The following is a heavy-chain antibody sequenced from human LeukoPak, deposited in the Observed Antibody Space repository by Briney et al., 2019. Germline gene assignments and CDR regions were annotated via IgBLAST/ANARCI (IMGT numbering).Heavy chain of an antibody. J-gene: IGHJ6*03. CDR2: IYYSGST. Sequence: PSETLSLTCTVVIGSISSYYWSWIRQPPGKGLEWIGYIYYSGSTNYNPSLKSRVTISVDTSKNQFSLKLSSVTAADTAVYYCARGYCSGGSCYSGGYYYYYYMDVWGKGTTVTVSS. CDR1: IGSISSYY. D-gene: IGHD2-15*01. V-gene: IGHV4-59*01. CDR3: ARGYCSGGSCYSGGYYYYYYMDV.